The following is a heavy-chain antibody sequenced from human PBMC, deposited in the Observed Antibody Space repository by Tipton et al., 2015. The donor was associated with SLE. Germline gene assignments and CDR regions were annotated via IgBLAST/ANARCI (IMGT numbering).Heavy chain of an antibody. CDR3: ARDGAVVVAAYYGMDV. CDR2: IYHSGST. J-gene: IGHJ6*02. V-gene: IGHV4-38-2*02. CDR1: GYSISSGYY. D-gene: IGHD2-15*01. Sequence: TLSLTCTVSGYSISSGYYWGWIRQPPGKGLEWIGSIYHSGSTYYNPSLKSRVTISVDTSKNQFSLKLSSVTAADTAVYYCARDGAVVVAAYYGMDVWGQGTPVTVSS.